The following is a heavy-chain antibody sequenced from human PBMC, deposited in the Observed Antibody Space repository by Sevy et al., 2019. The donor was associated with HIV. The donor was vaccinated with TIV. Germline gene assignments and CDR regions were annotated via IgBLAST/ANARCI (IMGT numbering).Heavy chain of an antibody. D-gene: IGHD6-6*01. J-gene: IGHJ3*02. CDR1: GFTFSTYN. V-gene: IGHV3-21*01. CDR2: ISGISNYI. CDR3: ARGVQTYDAFDI. Sequence: GGSLRLSCAASGFTFSTYNMNWVRQAPGKGLEWVSFISGISNYIYYADSVKGRFTISRDNDKNSLYLQMNSLRAEDTAIYYWARGVQTYDAFDIWGQGTMVTVSS.